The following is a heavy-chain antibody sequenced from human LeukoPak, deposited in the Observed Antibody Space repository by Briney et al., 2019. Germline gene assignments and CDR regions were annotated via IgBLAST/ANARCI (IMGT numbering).Heavy chain of an antibody. CDR2: ITSDGSST. CDR1: GFTFSNSY. V-gene: IGHV3-74*01. D-gene: IGHD3-10*01. CDR3: SGGGSITLAGY. J-gene: IGHJ4*02. Sequence: GRSLRLSCAASGFTFSNSYMHWVRQAPGKGLVWVSRITSDGSSTNYADSVKGRFTISRDNAKNTLFLQMNSLRAEDTAVYYCSGGGSITLAGYWGQGTLVTVSS.